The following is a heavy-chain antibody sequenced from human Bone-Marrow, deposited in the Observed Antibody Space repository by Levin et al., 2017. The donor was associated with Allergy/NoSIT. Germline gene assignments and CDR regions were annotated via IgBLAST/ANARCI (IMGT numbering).Heavy chain of an antibody. Sequence: GESLKISCKASGYTFTGYYMHWVRQAPGQGLEWMGWINPNSGGTNYAQNFQGRVTMTRDTSITTDYMELSRLTSDDTAVYYCARERGVGCTSTSCYSHYFDYWGQGTLVTVSS. CDR3: ARERGVGCTSTSCYSHYFDY. V-gene: IGHV1-2*02. CDR1: GYTFTGYY. J-gene: IGHJ4*02. D-gene: IGHD2-2*02. CDR2: INPNSGGT.